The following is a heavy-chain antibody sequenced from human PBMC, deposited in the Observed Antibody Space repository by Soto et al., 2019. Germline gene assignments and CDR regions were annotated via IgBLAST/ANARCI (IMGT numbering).Heavy chain of an antibody. Sequence: GGSLRLSCAASGFIFSNYWMHWVRQAPGKGLVWVSRIYSDGSGTMYADSMKGRFTISRDNAKNSLYLEMNSLRAEDTAEYYCARESEDLTSNFDYWGQGTLVTVSS. CDR1: GFIFSNYW. CDR3: ARESEDLTSNFDY. CDR2: IYSDGSGT. V-gene: IGHV3-74*03. J-gene: IGHJ4*02.